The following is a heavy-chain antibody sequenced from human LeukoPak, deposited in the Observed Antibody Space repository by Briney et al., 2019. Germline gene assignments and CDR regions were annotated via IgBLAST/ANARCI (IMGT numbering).Heavy chain of an antibody. D-gene: IGHD3-9*01. CDR2: ISSSSSYT. V-gene: IGHV3-11*06. CDR3: ARVALDYDILTGYYIPVFDY. CDR1: GFTFSDYY. J-gene: IGHJ4*02. Sequence: GGSLRLSRAASGFTFSDYYMSWIRQAPGKGLEWVSYISSSSSYTNYADSVKGRFTLSRDNAKNSLYLQMNSLRAEDTAVYYCARVALDYDILTGYYIPVFDYWGQGTLVTVSS.